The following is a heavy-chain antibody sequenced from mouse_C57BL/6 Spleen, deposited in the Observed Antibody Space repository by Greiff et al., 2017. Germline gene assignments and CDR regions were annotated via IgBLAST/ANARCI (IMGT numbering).Heavy chain of an antibody. V-gene: IGHV1-18*01. CDR2: INPNNGGT. Sequence: VQLQQSGPELVKPGASVKIPCKASGYTFTDYNMDWVKQSHGKSLEWIGDINPNNGGTIYNQKFKGKATLTVDKSSSTAYMELRSLTSEDTAVYYCARSLYGSSFYARDYWGQGTSVTVSS. D-gene: IGHD1-1*01. CDR3: ARSLYGSSFYARDY. J-gene: IGHJ4*01. CDR1: GYTFTDYN.